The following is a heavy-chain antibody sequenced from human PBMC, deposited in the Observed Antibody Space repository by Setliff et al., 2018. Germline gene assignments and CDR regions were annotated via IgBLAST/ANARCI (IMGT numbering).Heavy chain of an antibody. V-gene: IGHV4-4*08. CDR3: VRRGGTAGRGAFDI. J-gene: IGHJ3*02. Sequence: SETLSLTCSVSGASITSYYWSWIRQPPGKGLEWIAYIHNNGRIKYNPALKSRVTISLDTSKNQFSLNLNSATAADTAVYYCVRRGGTAGRGAFDIWGQGTMVTVSS. CDR2: IHNNGRI. D-gene: IGHD6-19*01. CDR1: GASITSYY.